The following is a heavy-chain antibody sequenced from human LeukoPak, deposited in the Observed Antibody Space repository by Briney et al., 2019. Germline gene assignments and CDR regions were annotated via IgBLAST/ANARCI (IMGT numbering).Heavy chain of an antibody. V-gene: IGHV3-7*03. CDR2: INHNGNVN. CDR3: ARGGGLDV. J-gene: IGHJ6*02. CDR1: GFTFSSYW. D-gene: IGHD3-16*01. Sequence: AGGSLRLSCAASGFTFSSYWRNWGGQGAGKGLEWVASINHNGNVNYYVDSVKGRFTISRDNAKNSLYLQMSNLRAEDTAVYFCARGGGLDVWGQGATVTVSS.